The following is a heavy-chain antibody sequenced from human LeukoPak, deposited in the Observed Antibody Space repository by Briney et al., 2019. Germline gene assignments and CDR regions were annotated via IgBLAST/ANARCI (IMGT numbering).Heavy chain of an antibody. D-gene: IGHD3-10*01. CDR3: AKDLRYYYGSGSSLH. J-gene: IGHJ4*02. CDR2: ISYDGSNK. V-gene: IGHV3-30*18. Sequence: GGSLRLSCAASGFTFSSYGMHWVRQAPGKGLEWVAVISYDGSNKYYAHSVKGRFTISRDNSKNTLYLQMNSLRAEDTAVYYCAKDLRYYYGSGSSLHWGQETLVTVSS. CDR1: GFTFSSYG.